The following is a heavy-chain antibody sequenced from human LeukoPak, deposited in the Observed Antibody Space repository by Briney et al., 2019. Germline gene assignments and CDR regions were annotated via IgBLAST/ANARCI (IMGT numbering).Heavy chain of an antibody. Sequence: PSETLSLTCTVSGGSISSYYWSWIRQPAGKGLEWIGRIYTSGSTNYNPSLKGRVTMSVDTSKNQFSLKLSSVTAADTAVYYCATLSPIAYCGGDCYSNDAFDIWGQGTMVTVSS. CDR3: ATLSPIAYCGGDCYSNDAFDI. CDR2: IYTSGST. V-gene: IGHV4-4*07. J-gene: IGHJ3*02. CDR1: GGSISSYY. D-gene: IGHD2-21*02.